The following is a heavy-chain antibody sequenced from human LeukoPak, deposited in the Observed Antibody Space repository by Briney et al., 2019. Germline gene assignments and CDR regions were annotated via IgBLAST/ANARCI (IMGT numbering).Heavy chain of an antibody. Sequence: GGSLRLSCAASGFTVSSNYMTWVRQAPGKGLEWVSVIYSGGSTYYADSVKGRFTISRDNPKNTLYLQMNSLRAEDTAVYYCARDGGYWYFDLWGRGTLVTVSS. D-gene: IGHD2-15*01. J-gene: IGHJ2*01. CDR2: IYSGGST. V-gene: IGHV3-53*01. CDR1: GFTVSSNY. CDR3: ARDGGYWYFDL.